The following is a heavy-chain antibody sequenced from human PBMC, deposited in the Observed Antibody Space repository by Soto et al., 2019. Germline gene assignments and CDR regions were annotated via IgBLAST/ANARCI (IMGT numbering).Heavy chain of an antibody. D-gene: IGHD6-19*01. CDR2: ISWDGGST. Sequence: GGSLRLSCAASGFTFDDYSMHWVRQAPGKGLEWVSLISWDGGSTYYADSVKGRFTISRDNSKNSLYLQMNSLRTEDTALYYCAKDLDLLAVAYTPWFDPWGQGTLVTVSS. CDR3: AKDLDLLAVAYTPWFDP. J-gene: IGHJ5*02. CDR1: GFTFDDYS. V-gene: IGHV3-43*01.